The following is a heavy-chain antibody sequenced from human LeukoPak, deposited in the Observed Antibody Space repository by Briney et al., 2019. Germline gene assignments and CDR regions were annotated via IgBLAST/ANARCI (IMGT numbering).Heavy chain of an antibody. Sequence: ASVKVSCKASGYTFTGYYMHWVRQAPGQGLEWMGRINPNSGGTNYAQKFQGRVTMTRATPISTAYMELSRLRSDDTAVYYCARDSGDYYDSSGYNWFDPWGQGTLVTVSS. J-gene: IGHJ5*02. D-gene: IGHD3-22*01. V-gene: IGHV1-2*06. CDR3: ARDSGDYYDSSGYNWFDP. CDR1: GYTFTGYY. CDR2: INPNSGGT.